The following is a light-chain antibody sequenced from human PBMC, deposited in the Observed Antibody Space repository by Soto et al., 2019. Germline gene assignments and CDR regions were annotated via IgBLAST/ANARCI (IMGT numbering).Light chain of an antibody. V-gene: IGLV1-40*01. J-gene: IGLJ2*01. Sequence: QSVLTQPPSVSGAPGQRVTISCSGSSSNIGAGYDVHWYQQLPGTAPKLLISANNIRPSGVPDRFSGSKSGTSASLAITGLQAEDEADYHCSSYTSSSTLVFGGGTKVTVL. CDR1: SSNIGAGYD. CDR2: ANN. CDR3: SSYTSSSTLV.